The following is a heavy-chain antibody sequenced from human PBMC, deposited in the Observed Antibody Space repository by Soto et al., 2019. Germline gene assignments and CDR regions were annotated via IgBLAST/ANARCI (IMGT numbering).Heavy chain of an antibody. CDR2: ISTFNGDT. D-gene: IGHD5-12*01. CDR3: AREEEGPMATIDQ. V-gene: IGHV1-18*01. Sequence: GASVKVSCKASGYSFFDYGITWVRQAPGQGLEWMGWISTFNGDTNYAQQFQGRVTMTTDASTSTGYMELRSLRSDDTAVYYCAREEEGPMATIDQWGQGXLVTVYS. J-gene: IGHJ4*02. CDR1: GYSFFDYG.